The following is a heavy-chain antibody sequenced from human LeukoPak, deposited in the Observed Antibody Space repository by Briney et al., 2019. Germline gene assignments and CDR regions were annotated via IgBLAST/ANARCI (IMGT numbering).Heavy chain of an antibody. V-gene: IGHV4-30-4*01. CDR3: AQERRDCSGGSCYSWFDP. Sequence: SETLSLTCTVSGGSISSGDYYWSWIRQPPGKGLEWIGYIYYSGSTYYNPSLKSRVTISVDTSKNQFSLKLSSVTAADTAVYYCAQERRDCSGGSCYSWFDPWGQGTLVTVSS. D-gene: IGHD2-15*01. CDR2: IYYSGST. J-gene: IGHJ5*02. CDR1: GGSISSGDYY.